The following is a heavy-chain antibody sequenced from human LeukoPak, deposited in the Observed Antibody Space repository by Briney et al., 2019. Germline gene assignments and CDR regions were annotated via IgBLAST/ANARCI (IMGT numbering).Heavy chain of an antibody. Sequence: ASVKVSCKASGYTFTGYYMHWVRQAPGQGLEWMGWINPNSGGTNYAQKFQGRVTMTRDTSISTAYMELSRLRSDDTAVYYCARDRWFGELLSAAGGDYWGQGTLVTVSS. J-gene: IGHJ4*02. CDR1: GYTFTGYY. CDR3: ARDRWFGELLSAAGGDY. V-gene: IGHV1-2*02. D-gene: IGHD3-10*01. CDR2: INPNSGGT.